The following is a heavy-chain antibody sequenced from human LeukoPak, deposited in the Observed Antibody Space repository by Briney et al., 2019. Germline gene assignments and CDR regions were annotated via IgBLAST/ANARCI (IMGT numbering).Heavy chain of an antibody. CDR3: ATSAGIYYFDY. CDR2: MNPNSGNT. V-gene: IGHV1-8*01. CDR1: GYTFTSYD. Sequence: ASVKVSCKASGYTFTSYDINWVRQATGQGLEWMGWMNPNSGNTGYAQKFQGRVTMTEDTSTDTAYMELSSLRSEDTAVYYCATSAGIYYFDYWGQGTLVTVSS. D-gene: IGHD6-13*01. J-gene: IGHJ4*02.